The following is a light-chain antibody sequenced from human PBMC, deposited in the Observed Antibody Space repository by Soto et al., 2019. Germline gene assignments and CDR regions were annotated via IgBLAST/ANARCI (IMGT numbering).Light chain of an antibody. CDR1: QSINTSF. CDR3: QQYASAPFS. J-gene: IGKJ3*01. CDR2: AAS. V-gene: IGKV3-20*01. Sequence: EIVLTQSPGTLSLSPGDRATLSCRASQSINTSFLAWFQQNPGQAPRLLIYAASTRATGIPDRFSGSASETDFTLTINRLEPADSALYYCQQYASAPFSLGPGTKVDIK.